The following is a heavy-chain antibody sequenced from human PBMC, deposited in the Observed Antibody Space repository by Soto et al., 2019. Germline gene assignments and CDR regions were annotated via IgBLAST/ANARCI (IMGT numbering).Heavy chain of an antibody. V-gene: IGHV3-23*01. CDR2: ISGSGGST. J-gene: IGHJ4*02. Sequence: GGSLRLSWAASGFTFSIYAMSWVRQAPGKGLEWVSAISGSGGSTYYADSVKGRFTISRDNSKNTLYLQMNSLRAEDTAVYYCAKDSVAAARPLYFDYWGQGTLVTVSS. D-gene: IGHD6-6*01. CDR1: GFTFSIYA. CDR3: AKDSVAAARPLYFDY.